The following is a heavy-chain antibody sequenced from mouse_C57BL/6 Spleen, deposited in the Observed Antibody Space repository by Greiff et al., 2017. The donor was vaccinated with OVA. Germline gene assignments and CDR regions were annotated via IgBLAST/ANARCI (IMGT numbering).Heavy chain of an antibody. Sequence: EVKLVESGAELVKPGASVKLSCTASGFNIKDYYMHWVKQRTEQGLEWIGRIDPEDGETKYAPKFQGKATITADTSSNTAYLQLSSLTSEDTAVYYCASPYYGSSYYFDYWGQGTTLTVSS. J-gene: IGHJ2*01. D-gene: IGHD1-1*01. CDR2: IDPEDGET. V-gene: IGHV14-2*01. CDR1: GFNIKDYY. CDR3: ASPYYGSSYYFDY.